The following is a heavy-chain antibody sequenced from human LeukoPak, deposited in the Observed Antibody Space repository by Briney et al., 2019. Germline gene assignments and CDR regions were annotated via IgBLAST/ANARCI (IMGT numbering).Heavy chain of an antibody. D-gene: IGHD3-22*01. J-gene: IGHJ4*02. CDR2: INHSGST. CDR1: GGSFSGYY. V-gene: IGHV4-34*01. Sequence: SETLSLTCAVYGGSFSGYYWSWIRQPPGKGLEWIGEINHSGSTNYNPSLKSRVTISVDTSKNQFSLKLSSVTAADTAVYYCARGIGGDYYDSSGYSFDYWGQGTLVTVSS. CDR3: ARGIGGDYYDSSGYSFDY.